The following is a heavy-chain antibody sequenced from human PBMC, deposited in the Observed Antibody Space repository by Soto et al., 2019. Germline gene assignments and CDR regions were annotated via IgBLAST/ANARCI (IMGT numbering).Heavy chain of an antibody. CDR3: ARSLDIVLVPAAMNVGWFDP. D-gene: IGHD2-2*03. V-gene: IGHV4-30-2*01. CDR1: GGSISSGGYS. J-gene: IGHJ5*02. CDR2: IYHSGGT. Sequence: QLQLQESGSRLVKPSQTLSLTCAVSGGSISSGGYSWSWIRQPPGKGLEWIGYIYHSGGTYYNPSLKSRVTISVDRSTNQFSLKLSSVTAADTAVYYCARSLDIVLVPAAMNVGWFDPWGQGTLVTVSS.